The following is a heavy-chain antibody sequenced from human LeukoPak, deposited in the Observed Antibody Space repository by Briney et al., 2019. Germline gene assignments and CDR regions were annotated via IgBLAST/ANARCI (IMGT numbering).Heavy chain of an antibody. CDR3: AKAALYYYDSSGYYVPIKY. J-gene: IGHJ4*02. V-gene: IGHV3-23*01. CDR1: GFTFSNYA. CDR2: ISGGGGST. Sequence: GGSLRLSCAASGFTFSNYAMNWVRQAPGMGLEWVSAISGGGGSTYYADSVKGRFTISRNNSKSTLYLQMNSLRAEDTAVYYCAKAALYYYDSSGYYVPIKYWGQGTLVTVSS. D-gene: IGHD3-22*01.